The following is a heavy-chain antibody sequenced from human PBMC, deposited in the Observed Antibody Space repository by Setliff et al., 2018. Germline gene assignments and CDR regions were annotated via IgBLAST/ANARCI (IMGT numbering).Heavy chain of an antibody. J-gene: IGHJ4*02. CDR3: ARDSYDSSGYYDYFDY. CDR1: GFTFSSYA. CDR2: ISYDGSNR. D-gene: IGHD3-22*01. Sequence: SGGSLRLSCAASGFTFSSYAMYWVRQAPGKGLEWVAVISYDGSNRYYADSVKGRFTISRDNSKNTLYLQMNSRRAEDTAVYYCARDSYDSSGYYDYFDYWVQGTLGTVSA. V-gene: IGHV3-30*04.